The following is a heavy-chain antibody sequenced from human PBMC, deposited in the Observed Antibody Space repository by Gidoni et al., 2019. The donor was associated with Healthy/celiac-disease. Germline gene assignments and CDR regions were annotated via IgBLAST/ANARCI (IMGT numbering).Heavy chain of an antibody. Sequence: EVQLVESGGGLVKPGGSLRLSCAASGFTFSNAWMSWVRQAPGKGLEWVGRIKSKTDGGTTDYAAPVKGRFTISRDDSKNTLYLQMNSLKTEDTAVYYCTTRINWSGWYPGLDYWGQGTLVTVSS. CDR2: IKSKTDGGTT. CDR1: GFTFSNAW. V-gene: IGHV3-15*01. CDR3: TTRINWSGWYPGLDY. D-gene: IGHD6-19*01. J-gene: IGHJ4*02.